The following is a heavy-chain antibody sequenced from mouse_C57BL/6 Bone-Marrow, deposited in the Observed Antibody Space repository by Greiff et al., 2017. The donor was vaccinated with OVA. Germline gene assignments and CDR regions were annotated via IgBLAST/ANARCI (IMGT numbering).Heavy chain of an antibody. CDR1: GFTFSSYA. CDR2: ISDGGSYT. CDR3: ARAGYYDYDGAWFAY. D-gene: IGHD2-4*01. J-gene: IGHJ3*01. V-gene: IGHV5-4*01. Sequence: DVHLVESGGGLVKPGGSLKLSCAASGFTFSSYAMSWVRQTPEKRLEWVATISDGGSYTYYPDNVKGRFTISRDNAKNNLYLQMSHLKSEDTAMYYCARAGYYDYDGAWFAYWGQGTLVTVSA.